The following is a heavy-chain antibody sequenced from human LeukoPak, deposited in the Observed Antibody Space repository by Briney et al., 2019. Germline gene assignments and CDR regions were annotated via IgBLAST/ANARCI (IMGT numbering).Heavy chain of an antibody. Sequence: PSQTLSLTCSVSGGSISSSAYHWSWFRQHPGKGLEWIGYIYYTGRTYYSPSLKSRVTISLDTSKNQFSLKVSSVTAADTAVYYCARAHSSGWPHMFDPWGQGTLVTAPS. D-gene: IGHD6-19*01. CDR1: GGSISSSAYH. J-gene: IGHJ5*02. V-gene: IGHV4-31*03. CDR2: IYYTGRT. CDR3: ARAHSSGWPHMFDP.